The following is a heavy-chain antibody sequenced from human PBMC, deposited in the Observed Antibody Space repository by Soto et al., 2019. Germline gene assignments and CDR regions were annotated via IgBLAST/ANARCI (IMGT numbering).Heavy chain of an antibody. Sequence: SLRLSCAASGFTVSSNHMSWVRQTPGKGLEWVSLIDTDHTTCYADSVKGRFTISRENSKDTLYLQMHSLRAEDTAVYYCARGVLGYYRGSRFEFWGQGTLVTVSS. V-gene: IGHV3-66*01. CDR3: ARGVLGYYRGSRFEF. CDR2: IDTDHTT. CDR1: GFTVSSNH. J-gene: IGHJ4*02. D-gene: IGHD5-18*01.